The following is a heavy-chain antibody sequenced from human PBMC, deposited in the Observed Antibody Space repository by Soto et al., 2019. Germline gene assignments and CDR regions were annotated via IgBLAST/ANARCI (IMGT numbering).Heavy chain of an antibody. D-gene: IGHD6-13*01. V-gene: IGHV3-30*18. CDR2: ISYDGINK. CDR3: AKVRGIAALDY. CDR1: GFTFFSHG. Sequence: PGGSLRLSCAASGFTFFSHGMHWVRQAPGKGLEWVAVISYDGINKYYADSVKGRFTISRGNSKNTVYLQMNSLRAEDTAVYYSAKVRGIAALDYWGQGALVTVSS. J-gene: IGHJ4*02.